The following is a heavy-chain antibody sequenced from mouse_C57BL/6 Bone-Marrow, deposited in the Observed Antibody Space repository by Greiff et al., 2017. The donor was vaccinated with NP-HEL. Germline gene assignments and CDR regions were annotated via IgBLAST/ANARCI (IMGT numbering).Heavy chain of an antibody. J-gene: IGHJ3*01. V-gene: IGHV1-15*01. D-gene: IGHD6-1*01. CDR2: IDPETGGT. Sequence: VQLQQSGAELVRPGASVTLSCKASGYTFTDYEMHWVKQTPVHGLEWIGAIDPETGGTAYNQKFKGKAKLTAVTSASTAYMELSSLTNEDSAVYYCTRESLLRFAYWGQGTLVTVSA. CDR3: TRESLLRFAY. CDR1: GYTFTDYE.